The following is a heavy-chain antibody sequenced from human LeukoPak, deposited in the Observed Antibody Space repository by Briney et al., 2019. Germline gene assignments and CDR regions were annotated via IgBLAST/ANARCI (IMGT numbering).Heavy chain of an antibody. CDR2: ISGSGGST. CDR1: GFTFSSYA. CDR3: AKDTGGRYFDWLSYYFDY. Sequence: GGSLRLSCAASGFTFSSYAISWVRQAPGKGLEWVSVISGSGGSTYYADSVKGRFTISRDNSKNTLYLQMNSLRAEDTAVYYCAKDTGGRYFDWLSYYFDYWGQGTLVTVSS. V-gene: IGHV3-23*01. J-gene: IGHJ4*02. D-gene: IGHD3-9*01.